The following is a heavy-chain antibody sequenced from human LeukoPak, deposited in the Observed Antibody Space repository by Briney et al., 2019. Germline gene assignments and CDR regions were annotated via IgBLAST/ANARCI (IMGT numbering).Heavy chain of an antibody. CDR2: ISSGSTI. CDR3: AELGITMIGGV. CDR1: GFTFSSYG. Sequence: GGSLRLSCAASGFTFSSYGMHWVRQAPGKGLEWVSYISSGSTIYYADSVKGRFTISRDNAKSSLYLQMNSLRAEDTAVYYCAELGITMIGGVWGKGTTVTISS. V-gene: IGHV3-48*04. D-gene: IGHD3-10*02. J-gene: IGHJ6*04.